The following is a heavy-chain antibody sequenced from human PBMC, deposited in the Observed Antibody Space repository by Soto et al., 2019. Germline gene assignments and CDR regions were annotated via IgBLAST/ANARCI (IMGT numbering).Heavy chain of an antibody. CDR2: ISAYNGHT. J-gene: IGHJ4*02. CDR3: ARGRTWGARDFDY. Sequence: QVQLLQSGGEVKRPGASVRVSCKASGYIFTSYGITWVRQAPGQGFEWLGWISAYNGHTDYSQKFQGRVAMTTDISTNTVSMELRGLGSDDTAVYYCARGRTWGARDFDYWGQGTLVTVSS. D-gene: IGHD3-16*01. V-gene: IGHV1-18*01. CDR1: GYIFTSYG.